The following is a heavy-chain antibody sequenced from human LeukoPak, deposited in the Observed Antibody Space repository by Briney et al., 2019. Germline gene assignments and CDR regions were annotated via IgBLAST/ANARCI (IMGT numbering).Heavy chain of an antibody. CDR2: ISSSSSYI. CDR1: GFTFSSYS. V-gene: IGHV3-21*01. J-gene: IGHJ4*02. D-gene: IGHD6-13*01. Sequence: GSLRLSCAASGFTFSSYSMNWVRQAPGKGLEWVSSISSSSSYIYYADSVKGRFTISRDNAKNSLYLQMNSLRAEDTAVYYCARVPLAAGTFDYWGQGTLVTVSS. CDR3: ARVPLAAGTFDY.